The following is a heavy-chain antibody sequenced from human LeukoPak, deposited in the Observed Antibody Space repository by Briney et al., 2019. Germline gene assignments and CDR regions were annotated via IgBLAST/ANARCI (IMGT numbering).Heavy chain of an antibody. CDR2: IYYSGST. Sequence: SETLSLTCTVSGGSISSSSYYWGWIRQPPGKGLEWIGSIYYSGSTNYNPSLKSRVTISVDASRSHFSLKLNSVTAADTAVYYCARRMKLAAKGDAFDIWGQGTMVTVSS. CDR3: ARRMKLAAKGDAFDI. D-gene: IGHD2-15*01. V-gene: IGHV4-39*07. J-gene: IGHJ3*02. CDR1: GGSISSSSYY.